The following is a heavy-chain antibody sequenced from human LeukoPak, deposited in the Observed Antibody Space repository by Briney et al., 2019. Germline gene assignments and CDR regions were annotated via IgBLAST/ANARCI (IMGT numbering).Heavy chain of an antibody. V-gene: IGHV4-39*01. D-gene: IGHD3-3*01. Sequence: PSETLSLTCGVSGDSINNYNWSWVWNRQLQGQGLVGIGKMQFNEKVSDNEIPSYNPSLKGRATISAEKSKKRLSLKVKSVTAADTASYYCAALTLTGVAGRGWFDAWGQGTLVIVSS. CDR2: MQFNEKVSDNEIP. CDR3: AALTLTGVAGRGWFDA. J-gene: IGHJ5*02. CDR1: GDSINNYNWS.